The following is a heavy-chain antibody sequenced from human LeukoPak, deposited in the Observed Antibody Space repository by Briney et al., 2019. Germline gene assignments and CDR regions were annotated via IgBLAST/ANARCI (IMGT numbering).Heavy chain of an antibody. D-gene: IGHD1-26*01. V-gene: IGHV3-64D*09. CDR2: ISSSGGST. CDR1: GFPFSSYA. J-gene: IGHJ5*01. CDR3: VKGGITDRYRNWFAS. Sequence: GGSLRLSCSASGFPFSSYAIHWVRQAPGKGLEYISVISSSGGSTYYADSLKGRFTISRDNSKNTVYLQMSSLTPEDTAVYYCVKGGITDRYRNWFASWGQGTLVTVSS.